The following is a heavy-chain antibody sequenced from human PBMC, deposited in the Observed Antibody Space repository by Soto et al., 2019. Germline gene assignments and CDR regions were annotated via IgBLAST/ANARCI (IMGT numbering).Heavy chain of an antibody. J-gene: IGHJ6*02. CDR1: EFTFSVYS. CDR3: TRDRVKIRGGYYHYYGMEV. CDR2: ISSGSSYI. Sequence: DVQLEESGGGLGKPGGSLRLSCVASEFTFSVYSMNWVRQAPGKGLEWVSSISSGSSYIYYADSVKGRFTISRDNDKSSLFQHMNSPRVDDTAVYYCTRDRVKIRGGYYHYYGMEVWGQGTTVTVSS. D-gene: IGHD3-10*01. V-gene: IGHV3-21*02.